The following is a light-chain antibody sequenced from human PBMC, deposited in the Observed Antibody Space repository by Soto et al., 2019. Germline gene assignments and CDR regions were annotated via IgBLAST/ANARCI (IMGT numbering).Light chain of an antibody. CDR1: SSDVGAYNY. Sequence: QSALTQPASVSGSPGQSITISCTGTSSDVGAYNYVCWYKQHPGKAPQLMIYEVTTRPSGVSDRFSGSKSGNTASLTISGLQAEDEADYYCSSYTRSSTLYVFGTGTKVTVL. CDR2: EVT. J-gene: IGLJ1*01. V-gene: IGLV2-14*01. CDR3: SSYTRSSTLYV.